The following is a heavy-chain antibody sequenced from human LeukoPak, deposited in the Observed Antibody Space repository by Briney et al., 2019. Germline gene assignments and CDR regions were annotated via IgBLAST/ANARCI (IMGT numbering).Heavy chain of an antibody. V-gene: IGHV3-53*01. D-gene: IGHD1-26*01. CDR2: IYNTGAT. Sequence: GGSLRLSCAASGFTVSDNYMTWVRQAPGKGLEWVSSIYNTGATHYAESVKGRFTISRDNSKNTLFLQMDSLRAEDMAVYYCARIEWERLGRAFDIWGQGTMVTVSS. CDR1: GFTVSDNY. CDR3: ARIEWERLGRAFDI. J-gene: IGHJ3*02.